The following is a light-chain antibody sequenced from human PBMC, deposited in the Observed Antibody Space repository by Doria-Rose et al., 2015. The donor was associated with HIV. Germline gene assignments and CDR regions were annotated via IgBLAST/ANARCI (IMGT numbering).Light chain of an antibody. CDR3: HQYGTSWT. CDR2: DGS. V-gene: IGKV3-20*01. J-gene: IGKJ1*01. CDR1: QSLSSTY. Sequence: DIVMTQSPGTLSLSPGERATLSCRASQSLSSTYLAWYQQKPGQAPSLLIYDGSTRATGIPDRFSASGSGTDFTLTINRLEPEDFALYYCHQYGTSWTFGQGTKVEI.